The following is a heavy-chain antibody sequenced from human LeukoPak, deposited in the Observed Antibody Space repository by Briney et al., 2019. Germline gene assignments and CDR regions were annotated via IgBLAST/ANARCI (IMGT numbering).Heavy chain of an antibody. CDR1: GHSISSGYY. D-gene: IGHD2-8*02. V-gene: IGHV4-38-2*01. Sequence: SETLSLTCAVSGHSISSGYYWGWIRQPPGKGLECIGNINHTGSTYYNPSLRSRVTISVDTSKNQFSLTLSSVTAADTAVYYCARHYWAPGAFDIWGQGTMVTVSS. J-gene: IGHJ3*02. CDR3: ARHYWAPGAFDI. CDR2: INHTGST.